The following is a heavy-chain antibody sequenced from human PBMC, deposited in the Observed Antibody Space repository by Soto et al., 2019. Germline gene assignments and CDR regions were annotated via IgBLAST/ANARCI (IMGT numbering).Heavy chain of an antibody. CDR2: INPNSGGT. CDR3: ARNVFDF. CDR1: GYTFTGYY. V-gene: IGHV1-2*04. Sequence: ASVKVSCTASGYTFTGYYMHWVRLAPGQGLEWMGWINPNSGGTNYAQKFQGWVTMTRDTSISTAYMELSRLRSDDTAVYYGARNVFDFWGKGTMVTVSS. J-gene: IGHJ3*01.